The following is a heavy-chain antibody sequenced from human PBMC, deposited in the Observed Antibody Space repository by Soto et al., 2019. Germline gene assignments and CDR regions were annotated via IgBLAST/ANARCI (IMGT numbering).Heavy chain of an antibody. CDR2: INPNSGGT. Sequence: ASVKVSCKASGYTFTGYYMHWVRQTPGQGLEWMGWINPNSGGTNYAQKFQGRVTMTRDTSISTAYMELSRLRSDDTAVYYCRTVGATTDYFDYWGQGTLVTVSS. D-gene: IGHD1-26*01. CDR3: RTVGATTDYFDY. CDR1: GYTFTGYY. J-gene: IGHJ4*02. V-gene: IGHV1-2*02.